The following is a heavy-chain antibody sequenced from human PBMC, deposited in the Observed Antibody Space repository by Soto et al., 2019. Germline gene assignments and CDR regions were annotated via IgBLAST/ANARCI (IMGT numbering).Heavy chain of an antibody. CDR2: VYYSGST. D-gene: IGHD4-17*01. CDR1: GGSISSYY. Sequence: QVQLQESGPGLVKPSETLSLTCTLSGGSISSYYWTWIRQPPGKRLEWIGYVYYSGSTNYNPSLKSRVTISVDMSKNQFSLKLSSVTAADTAVYYCARDTVTTSDDAFDIWGQGTMVTVSS. V-gene: IGHV4-59*01. J-gene: IGHJ3*02. CDR3: ARDTVTTSDDAFDI.